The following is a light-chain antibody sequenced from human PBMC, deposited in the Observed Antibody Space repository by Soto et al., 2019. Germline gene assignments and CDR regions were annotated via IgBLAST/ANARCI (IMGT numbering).Light chain of an antibody. V-gene: IGLV2-14*02. CDR3: SSYAGSSNV. CDR1: NNDIGNYDL. Sequence: QSVLTQPASVSGSPGQSITISCSGTNNDIGNYDLVSWYQYHPDKAPKLIIYAGSKRPSGVSTRLSGSKSGNTASLTISGLQAEDEADYYCSSYAGSSNVFGTGTKVTVL. CDR2: AGS. J-gene: IGLJ1*01.